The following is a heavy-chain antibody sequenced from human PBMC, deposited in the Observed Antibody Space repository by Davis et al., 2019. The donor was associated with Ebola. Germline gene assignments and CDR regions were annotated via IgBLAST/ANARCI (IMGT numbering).Heavy chain of an antibody. CDR1: GFTFSSYS. J-gene: IGHJ4*02. Sequence: GGSLRLSCAASGFTFSSYSMNWVRQAPGKGLEWVGFIRSKAYGGTTEYAASVKGRFTISRDDSKSIAYLQMNSLKTEDTAVYYCTRVDDTGLGYWGQGTLVTVSS. D-gene: IGHD2-8*02. V-gene: IGHV3-49*04. CDR3: TRVDDTGLGY. CDR2: IRSKAYGGTT.